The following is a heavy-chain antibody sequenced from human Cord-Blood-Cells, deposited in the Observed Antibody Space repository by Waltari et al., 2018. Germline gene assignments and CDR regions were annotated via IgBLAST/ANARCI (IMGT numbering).Heavy chain of an antibody. D-gene: IGHD2-2*01. V-gene: IGHV3-23*01. CDR3: AKLLGYCSSTSCGYAFDI. Sequence: EVQLLASGGGLVQPGGSLRLSCAASGFTFSSYALTWVRTAPGTGLEWVSAISGSGGTRYYAPSVKGRSTISREISMNTLYLQINSLRAEYTAVYYWAKLLGYCSSTSCGYAFDIWCQGTMVTVSS. CDR2: ISGSGGTR. CDR1: GFTFSSYA. J-gene: IGHJ3*02.